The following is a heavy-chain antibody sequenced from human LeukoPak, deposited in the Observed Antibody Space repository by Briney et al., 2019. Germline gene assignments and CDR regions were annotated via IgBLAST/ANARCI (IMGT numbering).Heavy chain of an antibody. J-gene: IGHJ4*02. CDR1: GFTFSSYS. CDR2: ISSSSNYI. D-gene: IGHD4-17*01. CDR3: AKSQRASPPYGDYDN. V-gene: IGHV3-21*04. Sequence: PGGSLRLSCAASGFTFSSYSMNWVRQAPGKGLEWVSSISSSSNYIYYADSVKGRFTISSDNARNSLYLQMNSLRAEDMALYYCAKSQRASPPYGDYDNWGQGTLVTVSS.